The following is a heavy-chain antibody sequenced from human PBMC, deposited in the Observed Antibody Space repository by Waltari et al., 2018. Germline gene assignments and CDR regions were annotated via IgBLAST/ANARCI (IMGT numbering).Heavy chain of an antibody. V-gene: IGHV3-30-3*01. CDR3: ARGYEDFDY. D-gene: IGHD3-16*01. CDR1: GLPFSSYA. Sequence: QVQLVESGGGVVQPGRSLRLSCAASGLPFSSYAMHWVRQAPGKGLEWVAVISYDGSNKYYADSVKGRFTISRDNSKNTLYLQMNSLRAEDTAVYYCARGYEDFDYWGQGTLVTVSS. J-gene: IGHJ4*02. CDR2: ISYDGSNK.